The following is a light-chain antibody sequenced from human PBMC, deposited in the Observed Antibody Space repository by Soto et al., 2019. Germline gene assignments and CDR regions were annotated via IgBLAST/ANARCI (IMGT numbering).Light chain of an antibody. CDR2: GAS. CDR3: KQYGSSPLT. J-gene: IGKJ4*01. CDR1: QSVSSNY. Sequence: EIVLTQSPGTLSLSPGERATLSCRASQSVSSNYLAWYQQKPGQAPRLLIYGASSRATGIPDRFSGSGSGTDFTLTIRRLEPEDFAVYNCKQYGSSPLTFGGGTKVEIK. V-gene: IGKV3-20*01.